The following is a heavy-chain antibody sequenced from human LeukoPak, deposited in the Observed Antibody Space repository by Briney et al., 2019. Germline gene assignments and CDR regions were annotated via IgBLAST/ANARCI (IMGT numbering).Heavy chain of an antibody. CDR2: INPSGGST. CDR1: GYTFTSYY. Sequence: ASVKVSCKSSGYTFTSYYMYWVRPAPGQGLEWMGIINPSGGSTSYAQKFQGRVTMTRDTSTSTVYMELSRLRSEDTAVYYCARDSGMVRGTVDYWGQGTLVTVSS. V-gene: IGHV1-46*01. CDR3: ARDSGMVRGTVDY. D-gene: IGHD3-10*01. J-gene: IGHJ4*02.